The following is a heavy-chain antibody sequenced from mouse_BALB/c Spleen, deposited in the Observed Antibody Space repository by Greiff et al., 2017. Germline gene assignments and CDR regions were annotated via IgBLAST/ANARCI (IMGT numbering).Heavy chain of an antibody. Sequence: VKLVESGPGLVQPSQSLSITCTVSGFSLTSYGVHWVRQSPGKGLEWLGVIWSGGSTDYNAAFISRLSISKDNSKSHVFFKMNSLQADDTAIYYCARKRSDYDEGWFAYWGQGTLVTVSA. CDR2: IWSGGST. V-gene: IGHV2-4-1*01. J-gene: IGHJ3*01. CDR1: GFSLTSYG. CDR3: ARKRSDYDEGWFAY. D-gene: IGHD2-4*01.